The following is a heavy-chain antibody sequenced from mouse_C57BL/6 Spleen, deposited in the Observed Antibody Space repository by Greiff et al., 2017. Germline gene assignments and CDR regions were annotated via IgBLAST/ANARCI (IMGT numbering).Heavy chain of an antibody. V-gene: IGHV1-82*01. J-gene: IGHJ2*01. Sequence: QVQLQQSGPELVKPGASVKISCKASGYAFSSSWMNWVKQRPGKGLEWIGRIYPGDGDTNYNGKFKGKATLTADKSSSPAYLQLSSLTSAASAFYFCARADGDPGYFDYWGQGTTLTVSA. CDR2: IYPGDGDT. D-gene: IGHD2-13*01. CDR1: GYAFSSSW. CDR3: ARADGDPGYFDY.